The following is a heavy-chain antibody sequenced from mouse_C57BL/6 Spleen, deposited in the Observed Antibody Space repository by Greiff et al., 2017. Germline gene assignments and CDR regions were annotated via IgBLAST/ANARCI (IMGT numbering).Heavy chain of an antibody. CDR1: GYAFSSSW. J-gene: IGHJ4*01. CDR2: IYPGDGDT. D-gene: IGHD3-2*01. CDR3: ARSGDRQASGAMDY. V-gene: IGHV1-82*01. Sequence: VQLQQSGPELVKPGASVKISCKASGYAFSSSWMNWVKQRPGKGLEWIGRIYPGDGDTNYNGKFKGKATLTADKSSSTAYMQLSSLTSEDSAVYFCARSGDRQASGAMDYWGQGTSVTVSS.